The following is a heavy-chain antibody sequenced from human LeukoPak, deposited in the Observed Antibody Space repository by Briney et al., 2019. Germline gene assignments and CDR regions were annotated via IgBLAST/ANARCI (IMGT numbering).Heavy chain of an antibody. CDR2: INHSGST. D-gene: IGHD2-15*01. Sequence: PSETLSFTCAVYGGSFSGYYWSWIRQPPGKGLEWIGEINHSGSTNYNPSLKSRVTISVDTSKNQFSLKLSSVTAADTAVYYCATESSAGSCSGGSCYSDVHYWGQGTLVTVSS. CDR3: ATESSAGSCSGGSCYSDVHY. CDR1: GGSFSGYY. J-gene: IGHJ4*02. V-gene: IGHV4-34*01.